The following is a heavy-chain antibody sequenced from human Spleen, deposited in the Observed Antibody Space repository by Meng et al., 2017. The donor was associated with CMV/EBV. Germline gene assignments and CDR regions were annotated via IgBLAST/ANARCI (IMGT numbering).Heavy chain of an antibody. CDR1: GDSISSGGFY. J-gene: IGHJ4*02. V-gene: IGHV4-31*03. CDR3: ARQSSSYDILTGYYQSSPIDY. Sequence: SETLSLTCTVSGDSISSGGFYWTWIRQHPGKGLEWLGYIYYSGSTYYNPSLKSRVTISVDTSKNQFSLKLTSLTAADTAVYYCARQSSSYDILTGYYQSSPIDYWGQGTLVTVSS. D-gene: IGHD3-9*01. CDR2: IYYSGST.